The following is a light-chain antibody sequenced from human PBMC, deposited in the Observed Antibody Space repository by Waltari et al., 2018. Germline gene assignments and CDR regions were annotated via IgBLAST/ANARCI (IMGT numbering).Light chain of an antibody. CDR2: DAS. J-gene: IGKJ5*01. CDR3: QQYGTLIT. CDR1: QSVSSY. V-gene: IGKV3-11*01. Sequence: EIVLTQSPATLSLSPGERATLSCRASQSVSSYLAWYQQKPGQAPRLLIYDASNRATGIPARFSGSGSGTDFTLTISSLEPDDFAVYYCQQYGTLITFGQGTRLEIK.